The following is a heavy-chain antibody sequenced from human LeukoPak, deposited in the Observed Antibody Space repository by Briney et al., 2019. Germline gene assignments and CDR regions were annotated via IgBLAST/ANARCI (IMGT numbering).Heavy chain of an antibody. CDR2: IYYSGST. Sequence: SETLSLTCTVSGGSISSYYWSWIRQPPGKGLEWIGYIYYSGSTNYNPSLKSRVTISVDTSKNQFSLKLSSVTAADTAVYYCARFYLNAFDIWGQGTMVTVSS. CDR1: GGSISSYY. CDR3: ARFYLNAFDI. D-gene: IGHD3-16*02. V-gene: IGHV4-59*08. J-gene: IGHJ3*02.